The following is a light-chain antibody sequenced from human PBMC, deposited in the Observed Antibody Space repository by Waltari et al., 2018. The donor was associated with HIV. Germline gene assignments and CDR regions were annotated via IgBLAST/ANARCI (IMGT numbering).Light chain of an antibody. J-gene: IGLJ1*01. Sequence: QSVLTQPPSVSGAPGQRVTISCTGSSSNIGAGYQVHWYQQLPGTAPKLLIYGNSERPSGVPVRCSGSKSGTSASLAITWLQAEDEADYHCQSYDSSLSGYVFGTGTKVTVL. V-gene: IGLV1-40*01. CDR3: QSYDSSLSGYV. CDR2: GNS. CDR1: SSNIGAGYQ.